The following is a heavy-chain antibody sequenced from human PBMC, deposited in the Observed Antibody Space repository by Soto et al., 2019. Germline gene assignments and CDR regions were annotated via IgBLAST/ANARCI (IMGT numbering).Heavy chain of an antibody. CDR3: ARDRCSGGDCCLGY. CDR2: IHSRGRT. Sequence: PSETLSLTCTVSGDSVSSGSNYWTWIRHHPGKGLEWIGFIHSRGRTYYNPSLKGRITISIDTSKNLFSLKVTSLTAADTAVYYCARDRCSGGDCCLGYWGQGTPVTVSS. J-gene: IGHJ4*02. CDR1: GDSVSSGSNY. D-gene: IGHD2-21*02. V-gene: IGHV4-31*03.